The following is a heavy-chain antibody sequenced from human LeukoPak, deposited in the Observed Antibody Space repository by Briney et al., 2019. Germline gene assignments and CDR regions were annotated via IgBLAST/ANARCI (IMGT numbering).Heavy chain of an antibody. V-gene: IGHV3-23*01. CDR2: ISNNGGYT. D-gene: IGHD6-19*01. CDR1: GFTFSSSA. CDR3: AKGTSAVAGTLDY. J-gene: IGHJ4*02. Sequence: PGGSLRLSCAASGFTFSSSAMSWVRQAPGKGLEWVSAISNNGGYTYYADSVKGRFTISRDNSKNTLYLQMNSLRAEDTAVYYCAKGTSAVAGTLDYWGQGTLVTVSS.